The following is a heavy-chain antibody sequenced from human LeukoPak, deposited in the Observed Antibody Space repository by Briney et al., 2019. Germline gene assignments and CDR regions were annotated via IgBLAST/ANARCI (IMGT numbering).Heavy chain of an antibody. V-gene: IGHV4-59*01. CDR3: ARLSGYSSGHYYSDY. D-gene: IGHD3-22*01. CDR2: IYYRGST. J-gene: IGHJ4*02. Sequence: SETLSLTCTVPGGSISSDYWSWIRQPPGKGLEWIGYIYYRGSTNYNPSLKSRVTISVDTSKNQFSLKLSSVTAADTAVYYCARLSGYSSGHYYSDYWGQGALVTVSS. CDR1: GGSISSDY.